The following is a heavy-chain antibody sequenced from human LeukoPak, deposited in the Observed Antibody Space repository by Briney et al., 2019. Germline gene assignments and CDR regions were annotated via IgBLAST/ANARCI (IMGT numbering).Heavy chain of an antibody. Sequence: ASVKVSCKASGYTFSGYYIHWVRQAPGQGLEWMGWISPNSGGTNYAPKFQGRVTMTRDTSISTAYMELSRLRSDDTAVYYCAKNVEMATINVIQAFDYWGQGTLVTVSS. J-gene: IGHJ4*02. D-gene: IGHD5-24*01. CDR3: AKNVEMATINVIQAFDY. CDR1: GYTFSGYY. CDR2: ISPNSGGT. V-gene: IGHV1-2*02.